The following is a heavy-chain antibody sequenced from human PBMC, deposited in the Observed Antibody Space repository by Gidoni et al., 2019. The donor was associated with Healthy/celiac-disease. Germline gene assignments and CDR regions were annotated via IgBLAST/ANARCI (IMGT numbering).Heavy chain of an antibody. D-gene: IGHD3-10*01. CDR2: IYYSGST. J-gene: IGHJ3*02. CDR3: ARERVTMVRGVPDAFDI. CDR1: GGSISSYY. Sequence: QVQLQESGPGLVKPSETLSLTCTVSGGSISSYYWSWIRQPPGKGLEWIGYIYYSGSTNYNPSLKSRVTISVDTSKNQFSLKLSSVTAADTAVYYCARERVTMVRGVPDAFDIWGQGTMVTVSS. V-gene: IGHV4-59*01.